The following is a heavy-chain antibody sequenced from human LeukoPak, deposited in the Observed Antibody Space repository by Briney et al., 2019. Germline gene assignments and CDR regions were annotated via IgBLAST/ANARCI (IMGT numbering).Heavy chain of an antibody. CDR1: GFTFSNYW. V-gene: IGHV3-7*01. Sequence: GGSLRLSCAASGFTFSNYWMSWVRQAPGKGLEWVANIEQDGSDKYYVDSVKGRFTISRDNAKNSLYLQMNSLRAEDTAVYYCAGDKEVGATRLDYWGQGTLVTVSS. J-gene: IGHJ4*02. CDR3: AGDKEVGATRLDY. CDR2: IEQDGSDK. D-gene: IGHD1-26*01.